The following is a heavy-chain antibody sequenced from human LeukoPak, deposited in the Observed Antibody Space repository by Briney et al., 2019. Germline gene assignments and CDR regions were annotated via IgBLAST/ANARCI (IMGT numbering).Heavy chain of an antibody. Sequence: ASVKISCKASGGTFSSYAISWERQAPGQGLEWMGRIIPILGIANYAQKFQGRVTITADKSTSTAYMELSSLRSEDTAVYYCARSGGGYSSGWYDYWGQGTLVTVSS. J-gene: IGHJ4*02. CDR2: IIPILGIA. CDR3: ARSGGGYSSGWYDY. D-gene: IGHD6-19*01. CDR1: GGTFSSYA. V-gene: IGHV1-69*04.